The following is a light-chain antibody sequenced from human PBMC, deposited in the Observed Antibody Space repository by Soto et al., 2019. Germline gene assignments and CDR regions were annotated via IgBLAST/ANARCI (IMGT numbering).Light chain of an antibody. Sequence: AIRMTQSPSSISASTGDRVTITCRASEGVSSHLAWYQQKPGKAPKVLIYAASTLQSGVPSRFSGSGSGTDFTLTITYLQPEDFATYYCQPYLAYPLTFGGWTKVEIK. CDR1: EGVSSH. J-gene: IGKJ4*01. CDR2: AAS. CDR3: QPYLAYPLT. V-gene: IGKV1-8*01.